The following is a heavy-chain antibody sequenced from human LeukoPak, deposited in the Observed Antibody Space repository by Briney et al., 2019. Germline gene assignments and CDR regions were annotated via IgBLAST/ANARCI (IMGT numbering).Heavy chain of an antibody. D-gene: IGHD5-12*01. Sequence: ASVKVSCKASGYTFTSYYMHWLRQAPGQGLEWMGIINPSGGSTSYAQKFQGRVTMTRDMSTSTVYMELSSLRSEDTAVYYCARGAGHSSGYAPVDYWGQGTLVTVSS. CDR1: GYTFTSYY. CDR2: INPSGGST. J-gene: IGHJ4*02. V-gene: IGHV1-46*01. CDR3: ARGAGHSSGYAPVDY.